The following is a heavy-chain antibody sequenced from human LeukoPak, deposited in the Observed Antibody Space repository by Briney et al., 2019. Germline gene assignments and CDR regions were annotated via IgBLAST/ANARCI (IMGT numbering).Heavy chain of an antibody. V-gene: IGHV3-21*01. CDR1: GFTFSSYS. J-gene: IGHJ5*02. CDR3: ARDGGHGLLEFDP. D-gene: IGHD3-16*01. Sequence: GGSLRLSCSASGFTFSSYSMNGVRQAPGKWLGGVSSISSSSSYIYYAASVKGRFTISRENAQNSLYLQMNSLRAEDTAVYYCARDGGHGLLEFDPWGQGTLVTVSS. CDR2: ISSSSSYI.